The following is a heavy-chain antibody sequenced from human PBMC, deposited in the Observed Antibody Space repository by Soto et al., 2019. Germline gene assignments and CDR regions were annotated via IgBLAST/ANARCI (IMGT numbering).Heavy chain of an antibody. J-gene: IGHJ4*02. Sequence: EVQLLESGGGLVQPGGSLRLSCAASGFTFSAYAMSWVRQTPGRGLEWVSSVTGSGGNTYYADSVKGRLAISRDNSKNSLYLQINSLRTEDTAVYYCARKFGASVPGFDYWGQGTLVTAAS. D-gene: IGHD2-15*01. CDR2: VTGSGGNT. CDR1: GFTFSAYA. CDR3: ARKFGASVPGFDY. V-gene: IGHV3-23*01.